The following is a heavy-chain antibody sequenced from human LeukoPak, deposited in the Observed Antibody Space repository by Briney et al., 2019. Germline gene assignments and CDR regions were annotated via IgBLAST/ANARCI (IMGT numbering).Heavy chain of an antibody. CDR1: GGSISSYY. CDR2: IYYSGST. J-gene: IGHJ4*02. D-gene: IGHD3-3*01. V-gene: IGHV4-59*08. Sequence: SETLSLTCTVSGGSISSYYWSWIRQPPGRGLEWIGYIYYSGSTNYNPSLKSRVTISVDTSKNQFSLKLSSVTAADTAVYYCASLVKNYDFWSGYPDYWGQGTLITVSS. CDR3: ASLVKNYDFWSGYPDY.